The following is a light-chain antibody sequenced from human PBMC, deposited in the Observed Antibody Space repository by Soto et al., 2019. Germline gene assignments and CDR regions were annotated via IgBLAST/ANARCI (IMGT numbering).Light chain of an antibody. V-gene: IGLV1-51*01. CDR2: DND. Sequence: QSVLTRPPSVSAAPGQKVTISCSGSSSNIGNNYVSWYQQLPGTAPKLLIYDNDKRPSGIPDRFSGSKSGTSATLGVTGLQTGDEADYYCATWDSSLSAGVFGGGTKLTVL. CDR3: ATWDSSLSAGV. J-gene: IGLJ2*01. CDR1: SSNIGNNY.